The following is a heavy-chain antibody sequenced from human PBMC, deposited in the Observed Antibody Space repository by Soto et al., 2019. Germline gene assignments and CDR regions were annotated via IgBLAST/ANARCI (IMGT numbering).Heavy chain of an antibody. V-gene: IGHV3-11*01. D-gene: IGHD3-10*01. Sequence: GGSLRLSCAASGFTFSDYYMSWIRQAPGKGLEWVSYISSSGSTIYYADSVKGRFTISRDNAKNSLYLQMNSLRAEDAAVYYCARRMVRDQSSDYWGQGTLVTVSS. CDR1: GFTFSDYY. CDR2: ISSSGSTI. CDR3: ARRMVRDQSSDY. J-gene: IGHJ4*02.